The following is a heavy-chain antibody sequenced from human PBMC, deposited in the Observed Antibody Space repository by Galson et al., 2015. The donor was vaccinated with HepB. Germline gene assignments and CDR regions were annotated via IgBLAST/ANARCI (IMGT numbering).Heavy chain of an antibody. CDR2: FDPEDGET. J-gene: IGHJ3*02. V-gene: IGHV1-24*01. CDR3: ATPNKGGELLRGDDAFDI. D-gene: IGHD1-26*01. CDR1: GYTLTELS. Sequence: SVKVSCKASGYTLTELSMHWVRQAPGKGLEWMGGFDPEDGETIYAQKFQGRVTMTEDTSTDTAYMELSSLRSEDTAVYYCATPNKGGELLRGDDAFDIWGQGTMVTVSS.